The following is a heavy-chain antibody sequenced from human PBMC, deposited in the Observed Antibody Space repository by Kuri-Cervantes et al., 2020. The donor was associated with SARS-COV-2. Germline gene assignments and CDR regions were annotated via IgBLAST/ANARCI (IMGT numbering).Heavy chain of an antibody. J-gene: IGHJ4*02. CDR3: ARTTRDFWSGYYPLDY. D-gene: IGHD3-3*01. CDR1: GYTFTGYY. Sequence: ASVRVSCKASGYTFTGYYMHWVRQAPGQGLEWMGWINPNSGGTNYAQKFQGRVTMTRDTSISTAYMELSRLRSDDTAVYYCARTTRDFWSGYYPLDYWGQGTLVTVSS. CDR2: INPNSGGT. V-gene: IGHV1-2*02.